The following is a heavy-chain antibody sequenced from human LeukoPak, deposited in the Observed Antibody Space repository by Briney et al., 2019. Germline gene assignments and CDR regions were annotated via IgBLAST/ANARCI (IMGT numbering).Heavy chain of an antibody. J-gene: IGHJ3*02. Sequence: PGGSLRLSCAASGFTFSSYAMSWVRQAPGKGLEWVSAISGSGGSTYYADSVKGRFTISRDNAKNSLYLQMNSLRAEDTALYYCAKDVLGYCTNGVCLRGAFDIWGQGTMVTVSS. CDR3: AKDVLGYCTNGVCLRGAFDI. V-gene: IGHV3-23*01. CDR1: GFTFSSYA. D-gene: IGHD2-8*01. CDR2: ISGSGGST.